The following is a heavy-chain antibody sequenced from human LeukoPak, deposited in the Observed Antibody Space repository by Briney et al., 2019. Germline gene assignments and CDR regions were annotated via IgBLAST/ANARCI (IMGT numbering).Heavy chain of an antibody. CDR3: TKNQDCSSTSCPLGWFDP. CDR2: IRSKANSYAT. Sequence: GGSLRLSCAASGFTFSGSAMHWVRQASGKGLEWVGRIRSKANSYATAYAASVKGRFTISRDDSKNTAYLQVNSLKTEDTAVYYCTKNQDCSSTSCPLGWFDPWGQGTLVTVSS. D-gene: IGHD2-2*01. J-gene: IGHJ5*02. V-gene: IGHV3-73*01. CDR1: GFTFSGSA.